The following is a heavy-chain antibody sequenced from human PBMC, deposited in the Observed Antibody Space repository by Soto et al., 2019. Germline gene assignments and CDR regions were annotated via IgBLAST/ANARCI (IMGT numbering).Heavy chain of an antibody. CDR1: GYTFTNSD. D-gene: IGHD2-15*01. Sequence: QAQLVQSGAEVKKPGASVKVSCKASGYTFTNSDINWVRQAPGQGLEWMGWMNPDSGHAAYAQKFQGRVTLTTSTSTSTVYMEMRSLGSEDTAVYYCARRPHCSGGICYYGLDNWGQGTLVTVSS. CDR2: MNPDSGHA. V-gene: IGHV1-8*01. J-gene: IGHJ4*02. CDR3: ARRPHCSGGICYYGLDN.